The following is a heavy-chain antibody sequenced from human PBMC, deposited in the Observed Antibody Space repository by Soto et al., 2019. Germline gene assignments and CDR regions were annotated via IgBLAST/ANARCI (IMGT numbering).Heavy chain of an antibody. Sequence: EVQLLESGGGLVQPGGSLRLSCAASGFTFSSYAMSWVRQAPGKGLEWVSGISGSGGNTYYADSVKGRFTISRDNSKKTLYLQMNGLGAEDTALYYWAKGGQQGGGGYFDYWGQGTLVTVSS. CDR3: AKGGQQGGGGYFDY. CDR2: ISGSGGNT. V-gene: IGHV3-23*01. D-gene: IGHD6-13*01. J-gene: IGHJ4*02. CDR1: GFTFSSYA.